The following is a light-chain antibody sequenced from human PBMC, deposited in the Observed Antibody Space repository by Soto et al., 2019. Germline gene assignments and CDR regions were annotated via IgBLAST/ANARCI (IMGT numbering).Light chain of an antibody. V-gene: IGLV2-8*01. CDR2: EVN. Sequence: QSALTQPPSASGSPGQSVTISCTGTSSDVGGYNFVSWYQQHPGKAPRLMIYEVNKRPSGVPDRSSGSKSGNTASLTVSGLQAEDEADYYCSSHSGSNLVVFGGGTKLTVI. J-gene: IGLJ2*01. CDR1: SSDVGGYNF. CDR3: SSHSGSNLVV.